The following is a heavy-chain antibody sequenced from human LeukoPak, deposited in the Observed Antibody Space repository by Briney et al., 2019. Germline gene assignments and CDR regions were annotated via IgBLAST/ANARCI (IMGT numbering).Heavy chain of an antibody. J-gene: IGHJ4*02. D-gene: IGHD2-8*01. Sequence: ASVKVSCTASGGTLSSYAISWVRQAPGQGLEWMGGIIPIFGTANYAQKFQGRVTITADESTSTAYMELSSLRSEDTAVYYCARLMAYYFDYWGQGTLVTVSS. CDR2: IIPIFGTA. V-gene: IGHV1-69*13. CDR3: ARLMAYYFDY. CDR1: GGTLSSYA.